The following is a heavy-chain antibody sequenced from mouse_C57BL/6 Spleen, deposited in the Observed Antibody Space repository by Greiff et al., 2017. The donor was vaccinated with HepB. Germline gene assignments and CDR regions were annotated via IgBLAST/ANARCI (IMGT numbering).Heavy chain of an antibody. CDR1: GFSLTSYG. CDR2: IWRGGST. J-gene: IGHJ3*01. V-gene: IGHV2-5*01. D-gene: IGHD2-4*01. CDR3: AKNNGIYDYDGAWFAY. Sequence: VQLQQSGPGLVQPSQSLSITCTVSGFSLTSYGVHWVRQSPGKGLEWLGVIWRGGSTDYNAAFMSRLSITKDNSKSQVFFKMNSLQADDTAIYYCAKNNGIYDYDGAWFAYWGQGTLVTVSA.